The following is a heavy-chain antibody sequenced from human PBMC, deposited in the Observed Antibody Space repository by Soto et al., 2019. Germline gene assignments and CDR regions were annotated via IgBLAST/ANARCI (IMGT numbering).Heavy chain of an antibody. CDR1: GFTFSSYA. Sequence: GGSLRLSCAASGFTFSSYAMSWVRQAPGKGLEWVSATSGSGGSTYYADSVRGRFTISRDNSKNTLYLQMNSLRAEDTAVYYCAKTYSSSWPFDYWGQGTLVTVSS. CDR2: TSGSGGST. J-gene: IGHJ4*02. D-gene: IGHD6-13*01. CDR3: AKTYSSSWPFDY. V-gene: IGHV3-23*01.